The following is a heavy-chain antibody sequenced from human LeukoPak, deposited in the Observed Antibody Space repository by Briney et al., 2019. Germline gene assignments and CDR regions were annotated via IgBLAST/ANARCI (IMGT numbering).Heavy chain of an antibody. J-gene: IGHJ3*02. CDR2: IIPILGIT. CDR3: ARTLVPIFNSSGSQGDALDI. CDR1: GGTFSSYA. Sequence: SVKVSCKASGGTFSSYAISWVRQAPGQGLEWMGGIIPILGITNYAQKFEGRVTITSDKSTNTAYLELSSMRSDDTAKYYCARTLVPIFNSSGSQGDALDIWGQGTKITVSS. D-gene: IGHD3-22*01. V-gene: IGHV1-69*10.